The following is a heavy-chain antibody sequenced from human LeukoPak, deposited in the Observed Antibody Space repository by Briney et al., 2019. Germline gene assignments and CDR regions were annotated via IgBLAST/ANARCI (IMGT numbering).Heavy chain of an antibody. J-gene: IGHJ5*02. CDR2: ISYDGSNK. V-gene: IGHV3-30*03. CDR3: ARGNRRNWFDP. Sequence: SGGSLRLSCAASGFTFSSYGMHWVRQAPGKGLEWVAVISYDGSNKYYADSVKGRFTISRDNANNSLYLQMNSLRAEDTAFYHCARGNRRNWFDPWGQGTLVTVSS. CDR1: GFTFSSYG.